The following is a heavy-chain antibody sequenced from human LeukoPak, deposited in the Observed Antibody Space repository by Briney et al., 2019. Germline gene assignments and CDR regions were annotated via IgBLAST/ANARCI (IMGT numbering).Heavy chain of an antibody. D-gene: IGHD3-16*02. CDR2: ISGSGDST. J-gene: IGHJ6*02. Sequence: GGSLRLSCAASGFTFRNYAVSWARQAPGKGLEWVSSISGSGDSTYYADSVKGRFTISRDSSKNTLYLQMSTLRVDDTAVYHCAKGSGTSAYRSTYYYGMDVWGQGTTVIVSS. CDR3: AKGSGTSAYRSTYYYGMDV. CDR1: GFTFRNYA. V-gene: IGHV3-23*01.